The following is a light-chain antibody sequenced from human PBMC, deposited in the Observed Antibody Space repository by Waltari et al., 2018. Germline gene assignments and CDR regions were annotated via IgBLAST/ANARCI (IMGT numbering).Light chain of an antibody. Sequence: QSALTQPRSVSGSPGQSVTISCPGTSSDVGGYNYVSWYQQHPGKAPKLMIYGVTERPSGVPDRFSGSKSGNTASLTISGLQAEDEADYYCCSYAGSFTWVFGGGTKLTVL. CDR1: SSDVGGYNY. J-gene: IGLJ3*02. CDR2: GVT. V-gene: IGLV2-11*01. CDR3: CSYAGSFTWV.